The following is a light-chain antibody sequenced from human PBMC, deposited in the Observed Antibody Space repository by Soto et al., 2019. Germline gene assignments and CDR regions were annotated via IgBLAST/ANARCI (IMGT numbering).Light chain of an antibody. CDR3: STYTSASTS. Sequence: QSVLTQPASVSGSPGQSITISCTGTEVGAHRFVSWYQQFPGNAPKVLIYEVMKRPSGISHRFSGSKAGNTAFLTISGLQTEDEAFYHCSTYTSASTSFGGGTKLTVL. J-gene: IGLJ2*01. V-gene: IGLV2-14*01. CDR2: EVM. CDR1: EVGAHRF.